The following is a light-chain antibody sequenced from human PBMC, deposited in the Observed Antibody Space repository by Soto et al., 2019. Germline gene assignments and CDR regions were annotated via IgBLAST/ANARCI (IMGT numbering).Light chain of an antibody. J-gene: IGLJ1*01. CDR2: DDN. CDR3: GSWDSSLSAYV. CDR1: SSNIGGNS. Sequence: QSVMTQPPSVYAAPGQKVTISCSGSSSNIGGNSVSWYQQRPGTAPKLHIYDDNKRPSGIPDRFSGSKSGTSATLGITGFQTGDEADYYCGSWDSSLSAYVFGTGTKLTVL. V-gene: IGLV1-51*01.